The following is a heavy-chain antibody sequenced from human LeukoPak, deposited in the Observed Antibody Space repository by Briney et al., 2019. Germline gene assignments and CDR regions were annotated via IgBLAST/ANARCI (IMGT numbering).Heavy chain of an antibody. CDR2: IGSSGATI. CDR3: AKISVGPLSRPTHVSLYYGMDV. J-gene: IGHJ6*02. Sequence: GGSLRLSCEASGFTFNKFAMNWVRQAPGKGPEWVSGIGSSGATIFYADSVKGRFTISRDNSKNTVYLEMNNLTAEDTAIYYCAKISVGPLSRPTHVSLYYGMDVWGQGTTVTVSS. CDR1: GFTFNKFA. D-gene: IGHD3-10*01. V-gene: IGHV3-23*01.